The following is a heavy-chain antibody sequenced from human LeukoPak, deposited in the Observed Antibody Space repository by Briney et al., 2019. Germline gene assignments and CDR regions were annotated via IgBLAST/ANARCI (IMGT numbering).Heavy chain of an antibody. Sequence: AGGSLRLSCSASGFTFSRYAMHWVRQAPGKGLEYVSAISSNGGSTYYADSVKGRFTISRDNSKNTLYLQMNSLRAEDTAVYYCARDKTTTVVIDYWGQGTLVTVSS. V-gene: IGHV3-64*04. CDR1: GFTFSRYA. CDR2: ISSNGGST. D-gene: IGHD4-23*01. J-gene: IGHJ4*02. CDR3: ARDKTTTVVIDY.